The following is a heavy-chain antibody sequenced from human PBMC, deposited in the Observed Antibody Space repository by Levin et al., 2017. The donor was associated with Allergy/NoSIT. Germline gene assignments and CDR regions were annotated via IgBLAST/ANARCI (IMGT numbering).Heavy chain of an antibody. CDR2: IYPGDSDT. V-gene: IGHV5-51*01. CDR3: ARRGYCAGGGCYSAAFDI. D-gene: IGHD2-15*01. CDR1: GYSFTTYW. Sequence: NPGGSLRLSCKSFGYSFTTYWIGWVRQMPGKGLEWMGIIYPGDSDTRYSPSFQGQVTISADKSISTAYLQWSSLKASDTAMYYCARRGYCAGGGCYSAAFDIWGQGTMVIVSS. J-gene: IGHJ3*02.